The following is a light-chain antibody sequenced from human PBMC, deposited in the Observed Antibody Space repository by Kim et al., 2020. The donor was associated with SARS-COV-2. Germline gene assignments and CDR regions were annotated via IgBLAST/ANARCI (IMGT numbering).Light chain of an antibody. CDR3: QSYNRDNVI. V-gene: IGLV6-57*03. J-gene: IGLJ2*01. CDR2: EDD. Sequence: GKTVTISCTRSSGSIDDNYVQWYKQRPGGDPTTVIYEDDQRPSGVSDRFSGSIDNSSNSASLTISGLRTEDEADYYCQSYNRDNVIFGGGTQLTVL. CDR1: SGSIDDNY.